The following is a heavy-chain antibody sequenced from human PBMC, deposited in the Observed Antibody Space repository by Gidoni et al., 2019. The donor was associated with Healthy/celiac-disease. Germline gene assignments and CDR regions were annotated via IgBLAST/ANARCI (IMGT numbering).Heavy chain of an antibody. CDR1: GCTFSSHA. CDR2: ISGSGGST. CDR3: AKDPGYWYDLTDYYYGMDV. V-gene: IGHV3-23*01. J-gene: IGHJ6*02. Sequence: EVQLLVSGGGWVQPGGSLRLSCAASGCTFSSHAISWARQAPGKGLEWVSAISGSGGSTYYADSVKGRFTISRDNSKNTLYLQMNSLRAEDTAVYYCAKDPGYWYDLTDYYYGMDVWGQGTTVTVSS. D-gene: IGHD1-1*01.